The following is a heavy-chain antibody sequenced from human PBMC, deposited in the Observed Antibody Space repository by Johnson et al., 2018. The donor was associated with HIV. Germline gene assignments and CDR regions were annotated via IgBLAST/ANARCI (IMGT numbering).Heavy chain of an antibody. CDR3: ARDLGDSSGYYLGAFDI. Sequence: VQLVESGGGVIRPGGSLRLSCAASRFSFDNYAMSWVRQAPGKGLEWVSGISWNSGSIGYADSVTGRFTISRDNAKNSLYLQMNSLRAEDTAVYYCARDLGDSSGYYLGAFDIWGQGTMVTVSS. CDR1: RFSFDNYA. D-gene: IGHD3-22*01. J-gene: IGHJ3*02. V-gene: IGHV3-20*04. CDR2: ISWNSGSI.